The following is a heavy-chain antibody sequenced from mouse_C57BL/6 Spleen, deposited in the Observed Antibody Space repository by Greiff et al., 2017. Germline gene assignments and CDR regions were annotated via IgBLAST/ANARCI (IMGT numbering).Heavy chain of an antibody. CDR1: GFSLTSYG. V-gene: IGHV2-6*01. D-gene: IGHD1-1*01. CDR3: ARSYYGSSSYYAMDY. J-gene: IGHJ4*01. Sequence: VQLVESGPGLVAPSQSLSITCTVSGFSLTSYGVDWVRQSPGKGLEWLGVIWGVGSTNYNSALKSRLSISKDNSKSQVFLKMNSLQTDDTAMYYCARSYYGSSSYYAMDYWGQGTSVTVSS. CDR2: IWGVGST.